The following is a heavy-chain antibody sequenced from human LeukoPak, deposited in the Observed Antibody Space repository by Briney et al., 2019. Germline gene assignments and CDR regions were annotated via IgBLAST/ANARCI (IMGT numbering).Heavy chain of an antibody. J-gene: IGHJ5*02. CDR2: VYHRGST. D-gene: IGHD2-15*01. CDR1: GYSISSGYY. CDR3: AGVIYCSGGSCYDGAWFDP. Sequence: PSETLSLTCAVSGYSISSGYYWGWIRQPPGKGLVWIGSVYHRGSTYYNPSLKSRVTLSVDTSKNHFSLKLSSVTAADTAVYYCAGVIYCSGGSCYDGAWFDPWGQGNLVTVSS. V-gene: IGHV4-38-2*01.